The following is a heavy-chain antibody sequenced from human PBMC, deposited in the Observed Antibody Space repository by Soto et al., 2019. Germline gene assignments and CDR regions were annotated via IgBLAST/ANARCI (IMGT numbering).Heavy chain of an antibody. CDR1: GYTFTSYA. D-gene: IGHD3-10*01. CDR2: INAGNGNT. J-gene: IGHJ4*02. Sequence: ASVKVSCKASGYTFTSYAMHWVRQAPGQRLEWMGWINAGNGNTKYSQKFQGRVTITRDTSASTAYMELSSLRSEDTAVYYCARLLTMVRGVHPPPFGYWGQGTLVTVSS. V-gene: IGHV1-3*01. CDR3: ARLLTMVRGVHPPPFGY.